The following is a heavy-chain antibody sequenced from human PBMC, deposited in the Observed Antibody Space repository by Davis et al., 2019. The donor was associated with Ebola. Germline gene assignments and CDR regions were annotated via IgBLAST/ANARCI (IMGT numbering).Heavy chain of an antibody. Sequence: PGGSLRLSCAASGFTFRSYAMHWVRQAPGKGLEWVAAISYDGRNKYYADSVKGRFTISRDNPKNSLYLQMNSLRAEDTAVYYCARDLNLGYCRSTTCPGLDYWGQGTLVTVSS. CDR1: GFTFRSYA. CDR3: ARDLNLGYCRSTTCPGLDY. D-gene: IGHD2-2*01. V-gene: IGHV3-30*04. J-gene: IGHJ4*02. CDR2: ISYDGRNK.